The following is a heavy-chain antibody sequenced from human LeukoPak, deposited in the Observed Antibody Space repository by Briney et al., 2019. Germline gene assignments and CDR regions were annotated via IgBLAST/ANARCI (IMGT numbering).Heavy chain of an antibody. CDR1: GNYW. J-gene: IGHJ4*02. CDR3: VKGGGNVRRYFEY. CDR2: INSDGSWT. V-gene: IGHV3-74*01. D-gene: IGHD4-23*01. Sequence: GGSLRLSCAASGNYWMHWVRQAPGQGLVWVSHINSDGSWTGYADSVKGRFTISRDSSKNTLYLQMNSLRAEDTAVYYCVKGGGNVRRYFEYWGQGTLVTVSS.